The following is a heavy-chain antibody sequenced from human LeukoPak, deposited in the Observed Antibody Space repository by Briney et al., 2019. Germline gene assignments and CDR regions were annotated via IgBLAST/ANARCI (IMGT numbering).Heavy chain of an antibody. CDR3: ARGGFRVVVPAAIPED. Sequence: PGTSLRLSCAASGFPFSSYGMHWVRQAPGKGLEWVARLVYDARSDYANSVKGRFSISRDDSKNTLYLQMNSLRAEDTAVYYCARGGFRVVVPAAIPEDWGQGTLVTVSS. CDR1: GFPFSSYG. J-gene: IGHJ4*02. D-gene: IGHD2-2*02. CDR2: LVYDARS. V-gene: IGHV3-33*03.